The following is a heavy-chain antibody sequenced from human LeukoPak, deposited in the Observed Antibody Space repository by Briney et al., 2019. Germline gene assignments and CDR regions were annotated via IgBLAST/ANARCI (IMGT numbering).Heavy chain of an antibody. CDR3: ACSSSWMKNFDY. Sequence: PSETLSLTCTVSGGSISSSSYYWGWIRQPPGKGLEWIGSIYYSGSTYCNPSLKSRVTISVDTSKNQFSLKLSSVTAADTAVYYCACSSSWMKNFDYWGQGTLVTVSS. CDR2: IYYSGST. J-gene: IGHJ4*02. CDR1: GGSISSSSYY. D-gene: IGHD6-13*01. V-gene: IGHV4-39*01.